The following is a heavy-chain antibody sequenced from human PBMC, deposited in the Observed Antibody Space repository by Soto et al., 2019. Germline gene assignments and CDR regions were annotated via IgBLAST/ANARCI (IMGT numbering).Heavy chain of an antibody. V-gene: IGHV4-39*02. Sequence: SETLSLTCTVPGGSISSSSYYWGWIRQPPGKGLEWIGSIYYSGSTYYNPSLKSRVTISVDTSKNQFSLKLSSVTAADTAVYYCARDQIEMATTHVPSRYFDLWGRGTLVTVSS. CDR1: GGSISSSSYY. CDR2: IYYSGST. D-gene: IGHD1-1*01. J-gene: IGHJ2*01. CDR3: ARDQIEMATTHVPSRYFDL.